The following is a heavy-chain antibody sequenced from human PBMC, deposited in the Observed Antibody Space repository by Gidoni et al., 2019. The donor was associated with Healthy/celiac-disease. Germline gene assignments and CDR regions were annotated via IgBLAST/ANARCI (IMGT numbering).Heavy chain of an antibody. Sequence: QVTLRESGPALVKPTQTLTLTCTFSGFSLSTRGMCVSWIRQPPGTALEWLALIDWYDDKYYSPSLKTRLTIAKDTSKNPVVLTMTNMDPVDTATYYCARIRGGGSYYPDYGGQGTLVTVSS. CDR2: IDWYDDK. V-gene: IGHV2-70*01. CDR3: ARIRGGGSYYPDY. D-gene: IGHD1-26*01. J-gene: IGHJ4*02. CDR1: GFSLSTRGMC.